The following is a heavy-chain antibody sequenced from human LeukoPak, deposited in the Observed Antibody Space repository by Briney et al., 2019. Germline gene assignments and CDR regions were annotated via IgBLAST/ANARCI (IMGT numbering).Heavy chain of an antibody. J-gene: IGHJ4*02. V-gene: IGHV4-39*01. Sequence: SETLSLTCTVSGGSISSYYWGWIRQPPGKGLEFIGSIYWSGSTYNNPSLKSRVTISVDTSKNQFSLRMSSVTATDTAVYYCARHIYDSSGYAFDYWGQGTLVTVSS. CDR2: IYWSGST. CDR3: ARHIYDSSGYAFDY. CDR1: GGSISSYY. D-gene: IGHD3-22*01.